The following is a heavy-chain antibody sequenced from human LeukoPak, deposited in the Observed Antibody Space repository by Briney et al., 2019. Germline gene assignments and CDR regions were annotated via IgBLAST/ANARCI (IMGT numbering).Heavy chain of an antibody. V-gene: IGHV1-3*01. D-gene: IGHD3-3*01. J-gene: IGHJ6*02. CDR2: INAGNGNT. CDR1: GYTFTSYA. Sequence: ASVKVSCKASGYTFTSYAMHWVRQAPGQRLEWMGWINAGNGNTKYSQKFQGRVTITADESTSTAYMELSSLRSEDTAVYYCARDRKEVHYDFWSGYFMDVWGQGTTVTVSS. CDR3: ARDRKEVHYDFWSGYFMDV.